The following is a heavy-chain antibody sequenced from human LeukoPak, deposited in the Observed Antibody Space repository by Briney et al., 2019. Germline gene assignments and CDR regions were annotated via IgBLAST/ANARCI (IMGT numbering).Heavy chain of an antibody. V-gene: IGHV3-53*01. CDR3: ARVSAYGSGSYYYGMDV. CDR1: GFTVSSNY. D-gene: IGHD3-10*01. CDR2: IYSGGST. Sequence: GGSLRLSCAASGFTVSSNYMSWVRQAPGKGLEWVSVIYSGGSTYYADSVKGRFTISRDNSRNTLYLQMNSLRAEDTAVYYCARVSAYGSGSYYYGMDVWGQGTTVTVSS. J-gene: IGHJ6*02.